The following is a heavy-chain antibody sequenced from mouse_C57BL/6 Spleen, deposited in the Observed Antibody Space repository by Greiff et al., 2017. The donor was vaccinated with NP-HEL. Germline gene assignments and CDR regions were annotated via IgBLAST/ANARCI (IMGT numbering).Heavy chain of an antibody. CDR2: INPSTGGT. V-gene: IGHV1-42*01. CDR3: ARTSLGFDY. J-gene: IGHJ2*01. D-gene: IGHD4-1*01. CDR1: GYSFTGYY. Sequence: VHVKQSGPELVKPGASVKISCKASGYSFTGYYMNWVKQSPEKSLEWIGEINPSTGGTTYNQKFKAKATLTVDKSSSTAYMQLKSLTSEDAAVYYCARTSLGFDYWGQGTTLTVSS.